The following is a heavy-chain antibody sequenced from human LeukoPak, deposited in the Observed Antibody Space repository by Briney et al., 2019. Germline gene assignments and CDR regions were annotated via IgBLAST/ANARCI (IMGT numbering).Heavy chain of an antibody. Sequence: ASVKVSCKASGYTFSSNYMHWVRQAPGQGLEWVGVIDPSGGGTSYAQKFQGKVTLTRDMSTSTVCMALSSLRSEDTAVYYCARATPGFGRNVEKYFDYWGQGTLVTVSS. J-gene: IGHJ4*02. CDR3: ARATPGFGRNVEKYFDY. D-gene: IGHD1-1*01. CDR2: IDPSGGGT. CDR1: GYTFSSNY. V-gene: IGHV1-46*01.